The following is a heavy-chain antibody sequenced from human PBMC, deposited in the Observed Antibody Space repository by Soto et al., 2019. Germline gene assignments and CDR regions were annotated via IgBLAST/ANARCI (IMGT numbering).Heavy chain of an antibody. CDR2: ISAYNGNT. V-gene: IGHV1-18*01. CDR3: ASDLFPAARPNNYYYYGIHV. CDR1: GYTFTSYG. D-gene: IGHD6-6*01. J-gene: IGHJ6*02. Sequence: QVQLVQSGAEVKKPGASVKVSCKASGYTFTSYGISWVRQAPGQGLEWMGWISAYNGNTNYAQKLQGRVTMTTHTPTSTAYMELSHLRSHDTAVYYCASDLFPAARPNNYYYYGIHVLGQGTTVTVSS.